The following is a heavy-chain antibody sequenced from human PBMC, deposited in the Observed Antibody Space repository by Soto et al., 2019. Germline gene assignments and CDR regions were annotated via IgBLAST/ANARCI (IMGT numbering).Heavy chain of an antibody. CDR1: GFTFSSYG. Sequence: QVQLVESGGGVVQPGRSLRLSCAASGFTFSSYGMHWVRQAPGKWLEWVAVIWYDGSNKYYADSVKGRFTLSRDNSTNTLYLQMTSLRAEYTAVYYCARDPPTNDYGDYLSDYWGQVTMVAVSS. V-gene: IGHV3-33*01. CDR3: ARDPPTNDYGDYLSDY. CDR2: IWYDGSNK. D-gene: IGHD4-17*01. J-gene: IGHJ4*02.